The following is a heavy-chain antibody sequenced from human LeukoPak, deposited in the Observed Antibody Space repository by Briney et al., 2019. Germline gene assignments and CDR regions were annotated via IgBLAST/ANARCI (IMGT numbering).Heavy chain of an antibody. V-gene: IGHV3-72*01. CDR3: APGGDYCSTTSCPS. CDR1: GFTFSDHF. J-gene: IGHJ3*01. Sequence: GESLRLSCAASGFTFSDHFIDWVRQAPGKGLEWVGRTRNKANSYTTEYAASVKGRFTISRDDSKNSLYLQMNSLKTEDTAVYYCAPGGDYCSTTSCPSWGQGTMVTVSS. D-gene: IGHD2-2*01. CDR2: TRNKANSYTT.